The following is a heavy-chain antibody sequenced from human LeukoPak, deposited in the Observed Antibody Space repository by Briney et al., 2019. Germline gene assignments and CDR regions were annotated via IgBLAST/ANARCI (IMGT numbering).Heavy chain of an antibody. J-gene: IGHJ3*02. CDR3: AKETLEWSPPDI. D-gene: IGHD3-3*01. CDR2: ITYEGSNK. CDR1: GFTFTTFG. Sequence: GGFLRLSCAASGFTFTTFGMHWVRQAPGKGLEWVTFITYEGSNKYYADSVKGRFTFSRDNSKNTLYLQMNSLRAEDTAVYYSAKETLEWSPPDIWGQGTTVTVSS. V-gene: IGHV3-30*02.